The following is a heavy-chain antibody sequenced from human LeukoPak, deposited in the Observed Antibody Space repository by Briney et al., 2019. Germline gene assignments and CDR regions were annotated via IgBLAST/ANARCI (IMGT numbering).Heavy chain of an antibody. CDR3: ARWAYDSSGYSLYFDY. J-gene: IGHJ4*02. Sequence: SETLSLTCTVSGGSISSYYWSWIRQPPGKGLEWIGYIYYSGSTNYSPSLKSRVTISVDTSKNQFSLKLSSGTAADTAVYYCARWAYDSSGYSLYFDYWGQGTLVTVSS. CDR2: IYYSGST. V-gene: IGHV4-59*01. CDR1: GGSISSYY. D-gene: IGHD3-22*01.